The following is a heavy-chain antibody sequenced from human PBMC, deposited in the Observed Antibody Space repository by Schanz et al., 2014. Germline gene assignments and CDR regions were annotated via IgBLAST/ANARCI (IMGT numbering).Heavy chain of an antibody. CDR3: VRDAGRDGYNLAFDV. CDR1: GFTMRNEW. J-gene: IGHJ3*01. D-gene: IGHD1-1*01. Sequence: EVQLVESGGGLVKPGGSLRLSCAASGFTMRNEWMSWVRQAPGKGLVWVARISSDGSSTSYADSVRGRFTISRDNAKNTLFLHMNSLRAEDTAVYYCVRDAGRDGYNLAFDVWGQGTLVTVSS. CDR2: ISSDGSST. V-gene: IGHV3-74*01.